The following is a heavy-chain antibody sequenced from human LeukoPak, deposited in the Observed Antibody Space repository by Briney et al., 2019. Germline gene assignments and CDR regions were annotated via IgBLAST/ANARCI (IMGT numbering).Heavy chain of an antibody. D-gene: IGHD6-19*01. V-gene: IGHV4-59*11. Sequence: PSETLSLTCTVSGGSISSHYWSWIRQPPGKGLEWIGYIHHGGSTDYNPSLKSRVTISVDTSKNQFSLKLSSVTAADTAVYYCARGGWYEDYWGQGTLVTVSS. CDR1: GGSISSHY. J-gene: IGHJ4*02. CDR3: ARGGWYEDY. CDR2: IHHGGST.